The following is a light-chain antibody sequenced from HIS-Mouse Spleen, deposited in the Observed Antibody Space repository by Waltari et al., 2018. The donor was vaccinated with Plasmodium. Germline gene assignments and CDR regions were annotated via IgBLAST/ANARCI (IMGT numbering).Light chain of an antibody. V-gene: IGKV1-13*02. CDR2: DAS. Sequence: AIQLTQSPSSLSASVGDRVPITCRASKGISSALACDRQKPGKAPKLLIYDASSLESGVPSRFSGSGSGTDFTLTISSLQPEDFATYYCQQFNSYPLTFGGGTKVEIK. CDR3: QQFNSYPLT. CDR1: KGISSA. J-gene: IGKJ4*01.